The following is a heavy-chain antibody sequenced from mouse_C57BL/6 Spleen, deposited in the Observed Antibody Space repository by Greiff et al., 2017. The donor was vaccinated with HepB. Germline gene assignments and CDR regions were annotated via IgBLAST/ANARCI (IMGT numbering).Heavy chain of an antibody. CDR3: GGLLSSPY. D-gene: IGHD2-1*01. V-gene: IGHV1-82*01. CDR1: GYAFSSSW. J-gene: IGHJ3*01. CDR2: IYPGDGDT. Sequence: VKLMESGPELVKPGASVKISCKASGYAFSSSWMNWVKQRPGKGLEWIGRIYPGDGDTNYNGKFKGKATLTADKSSSTAYMQLSSLTSEDSAVYFCGGLLSSPYWGQGTLVTVSA.